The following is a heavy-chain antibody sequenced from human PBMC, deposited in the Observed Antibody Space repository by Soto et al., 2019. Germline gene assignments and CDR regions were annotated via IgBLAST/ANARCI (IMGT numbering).Heavy chain of an antibody. CDR2: ISSSGYPI. V-gene: IGHV3-11*01. Sequence: QVQLVESGGGLVKPGGSLRLSCPASGFSFSDYYMTWIRQAPGKGLEWLSYISSSGYPIYYADSVKGRFTISRDNAKNSVYLQMNSLRAEDTAVYYCARDNRSFWNGYYSRYDYYGMDVWGQGTTVTLYS. CDR3: ARDNRSFWNGYYSRYDYYGMDV. CDR1: GFSFSDYY. D-gene: IGHD3-3*01. J-gene: IGHJ6*02.